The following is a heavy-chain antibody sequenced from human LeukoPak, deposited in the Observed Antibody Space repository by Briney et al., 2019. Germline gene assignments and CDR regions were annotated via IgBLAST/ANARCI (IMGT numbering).Heavy chain of an antibody. D-gene: IGHD3-10*01. V-gene: IGHV3-23*01. J-gene: IGHJ4*02. CDR3: AKYRGIPN. CDR2: INGSGGST. CDR1: GFTFSSYA. Sequence: PGGTLRLSCAASGFTFSSYAMSWVRQAPGKGLEWVSDINGSGGSTYYADSVKGRFTISRDNSKNTLYLQMNSLRAEDTAIYYCAKYRGIPNWGQGTLVTVSS.